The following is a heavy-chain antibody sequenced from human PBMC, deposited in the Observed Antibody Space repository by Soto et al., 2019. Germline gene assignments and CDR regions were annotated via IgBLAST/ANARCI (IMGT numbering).Heavy chain of an antibody. D-gene: IGHD2-15*01. V-gene: IGHV1-69*13. CDR2: IIPIFGTA. CDR3: ARATPLGYCSGGSCSPTGYYGMDV. J-gene: IGHJ6*02. CDR1: GGTFSSYA. Sequence: SVKVSCKASGGTFSSYAISWVRQAPGQGLEWMGGIIPIFGTANYAQKFQGRVTITADESTSTAYMELSSLRSEDTAVYYCARATPLGYCSGGSCSPTGYYGMDVWGPGTTVTVSS.